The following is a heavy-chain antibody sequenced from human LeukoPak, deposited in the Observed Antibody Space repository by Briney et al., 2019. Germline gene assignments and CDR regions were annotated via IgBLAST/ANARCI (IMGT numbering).Heavy chain of an antibody. V-gene: IGHV1-69*06. CDR2: IIPIFGTA. J-gene: IGHJ5*02. CDR3: AREGGYSYGLGGNWFDP. Sequence: SVKVSCKASGGTFSSYAISWVRQAPGQGLEWMGGIIPIFGTANYAQKFQGRVTITADKSTSTAYMELSSLRSEDTAVYYCAREGGYSYGLGGNWFDPWGQGTLVTVSS. CDR1: GGTFSSYA. D-gene: IGHD5-18*01.